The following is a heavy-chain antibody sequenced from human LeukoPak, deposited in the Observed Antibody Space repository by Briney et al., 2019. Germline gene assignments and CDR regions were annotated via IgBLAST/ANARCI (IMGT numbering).Heavy chain of an antibody. D-gene: IGHD3-10*01. J-gene: IGHJ4*02. CDR2: IYYSGST. CDR1: GGSISSSSYY. Sequence: SETLSLTSTVSGGSISSSSYYWGWIRQPPGKGLEWIGSIYYSGSTYYNPSLKSRVTISVDTSKNQFSLKLSSVTAADTAVYYCARDRVPYYYGSGSYPNSGLDYWGQGTLVTVSS. V-gene: IGHV4-39*07. CDR3: ARDRVPYYYGSGSYPNSGLDY.